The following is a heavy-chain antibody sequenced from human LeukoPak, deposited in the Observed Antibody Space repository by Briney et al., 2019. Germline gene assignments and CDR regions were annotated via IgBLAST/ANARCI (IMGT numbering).Heavy chain of an antibody. CDR3: AMTPYGSGKQ. J-gene: IGHJ4*02. D-gene: IGHD3-10*01. CDR1: GDSIRNYF. V-gene: IGHV4-4*07. CDR2: IYTSGST. Sequence: SETLSLTCSVSGDSIRNYFWSWIRQPAGKGLEWIGRIYTSGSTDYNPSLRSRVTMSVDTSRNQFSLKLSSVTAADTAVYYCAMTPYGSGKQWGQGTLVTVSS.